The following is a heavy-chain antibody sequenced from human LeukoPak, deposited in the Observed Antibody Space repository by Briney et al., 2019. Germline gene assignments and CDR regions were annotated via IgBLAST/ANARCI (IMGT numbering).Heavy chain of an antibody. Sequence: SETLSLTCTVSGGSISSYYWSWIRQPPGKGLEWIGYIYYSGSTNYNPSLKSRVTISVDTSKNQFSLKLSSVTAGDTAVYYCARRVSGDRPMAYWGQGTLVTVSS. CDR1: GGSISSYY. V-gene: IGHV4-59*01. J-gene: IGHJ4*02. D-gene: IGHD6-13*01. CDR3: ARRVSGDRPMAY. CDR2: IYYSGST.